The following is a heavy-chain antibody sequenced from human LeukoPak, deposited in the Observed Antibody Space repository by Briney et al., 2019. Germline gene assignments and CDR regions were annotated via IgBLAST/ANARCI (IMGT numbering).Heavy chain of an antibody. J-gene: IGHJ5*02. Sequence: WASVTVSCKASGYIFINFFSSYGITWVRQAPGQGLEWMGIINPSGGSTSYAQKFQGRVAMTRDTSTSTVYMELSSLRSEDTAVYYCARDEDGSGSYSSNWFDPWGQGTLVTVSS. CDR3: ARDEDGSGSYSSNWFDP. V-gene: IGHV1-46*01. CDR1: GYIFINFF. CDR2: INPSGGST. D-gene: IGHD3-10*01.